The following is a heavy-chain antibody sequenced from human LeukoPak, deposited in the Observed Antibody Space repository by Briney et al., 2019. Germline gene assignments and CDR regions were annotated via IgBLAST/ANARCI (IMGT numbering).Heavy chain of an antibody. CDR1: GFTFSTYW. D-gene: IGHD2-15*01. V-gene: IGHV3-7*01. Sequence: GGSLRLSCAASGFTFSTYWMSWVRQAPGKGLEWVANIHQGGSEKRYVDSVKGRFTINRDNAKNSLYLQMNGLRAEATAVYYCARPQRVYCRGGYCYGWYFDLWGRGTLVTVSS. CDR2: IHQGGSEK. J-gene: IGHJ2*01. CDR3: ARPQRVYCRGGYCYGWYFDL.